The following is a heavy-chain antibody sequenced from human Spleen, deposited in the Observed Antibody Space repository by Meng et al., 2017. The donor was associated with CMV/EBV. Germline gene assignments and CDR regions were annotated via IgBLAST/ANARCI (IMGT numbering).Heavy chain of an antibody. D-gene: IGHD2-8*01. J-gene: IGHJ4*02. CDR2: ISSSGTYI. CDR3: ARVPEWCMTCFDS. CDR1: AFTFSTYG. Sequence: GGSLRLSCAASAFTFSTYGMNWVRQAPGKGLEWVSYISSSGTYINYADSVKGRFTVSRDNAKNSLYLQMNSLRAEDTAVYYCARVPEWCMTCFDSWGQGSLVTVSS. V-gene: IGHV3-21*01.